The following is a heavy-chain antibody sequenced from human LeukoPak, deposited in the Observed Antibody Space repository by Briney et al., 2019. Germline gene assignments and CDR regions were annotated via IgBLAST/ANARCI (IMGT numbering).Heavy chain of an antibody. CDR1: RFTFSNHW. CDR2: INQHGSEE. D-gene: IGHD3/OR15-3a*01. J-gene: IGHJ4*02. CDR3: ARGPRTYDY. V-gene: IGHV3-7*03. Sequence: PGGSLRLSCAASRFTFSNHWMTWVRQAPGKGLEWVANINQHGSEEYYLDSVKGRFTISRDNAKNSLYPQMNSLRAEDTAVYYCARGPRTYDYWGQGTLVTVSS.